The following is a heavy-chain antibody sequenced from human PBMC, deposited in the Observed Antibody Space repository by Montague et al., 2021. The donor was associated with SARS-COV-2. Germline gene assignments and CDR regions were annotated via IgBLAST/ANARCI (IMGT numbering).Heavy chain of an antibody. J-gene: IGHJ4*02. V-gene: IGHV4-59*08. CDR3: ARGFDY. Sequence: ETLSLTCTVSGGSISSYYWSWIRQPPGKGLEWIGYIYYGGSTNYNPSLKSRVTISVDTSKNQFSLKLSSVTAADTAVYYCARGFDYWGQGTLVTVSS. CDR2: IYYGGST. CDR1: GGSISSYY.